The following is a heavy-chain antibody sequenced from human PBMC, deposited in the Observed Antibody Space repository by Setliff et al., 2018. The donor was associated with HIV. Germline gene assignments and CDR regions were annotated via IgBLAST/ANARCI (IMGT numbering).Heavy chain of an antibody. D-gene: IGHD1-26*01. Sequence: PSETLSLTCAVSGGSISSGGYSWSWIRQPPGKGLEWIGYIYYSGSTYYSPSLKSRVTISVDTSKNQFSLKLSPVTAADTAVYFCARGHTENYYGGDFFDYWGQGSLVTVSS. CDR1: GGSISSGGYS. CDR3: ARGHTENYYGGDFFDY. V-gene: IGHV4-30-2*01. J-gene: IGHJ4*02. CDR2: IYYSGST.